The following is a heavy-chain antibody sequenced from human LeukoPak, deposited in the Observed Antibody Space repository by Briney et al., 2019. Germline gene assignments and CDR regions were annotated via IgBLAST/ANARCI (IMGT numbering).Heavy chain of an antibody. CDR3: ASGIVGATRGAFDI. D-gene: IGHD1-26*01. CDR1: GFTFSNYA. J-gene: IGHJ3*02. Sequence: SGGSLRLSCAASGFTFSNYAIHWVRQAPGKGLEWVAVISYDGSNKYYADSVKGRFTISRDNSKNTLYLQMNSLRAEDTAVYYCASGIVGATRGAFDIWGQGTMVTVSS. CDR2: ISYDGSNK. V-gene: IGHV3-30-3*01.